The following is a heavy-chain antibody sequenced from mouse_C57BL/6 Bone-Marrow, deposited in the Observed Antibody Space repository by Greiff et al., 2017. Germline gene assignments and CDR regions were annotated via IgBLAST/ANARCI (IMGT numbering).Heavy chain of an antibody. V-gene: IGHV1-61*01. CDR2: IYPSDSET. D-gene: IGHD2-4*01. Sequence: QVHVKQPGAELVRPGSSVKLSCKASGYTFTSYWMDWVKQRPGQGLEWIGNIYPSDSETHYNQKFKDKATLTVDKSSSTAYMQLSSLTYEDSAVYYCARRLYDYDPWFAYWGQGTLVTVSA. CDR1: GYTFTSYW. CDR3: ARRLYDYDPWFAY. J-gene: IGHJ3*01.